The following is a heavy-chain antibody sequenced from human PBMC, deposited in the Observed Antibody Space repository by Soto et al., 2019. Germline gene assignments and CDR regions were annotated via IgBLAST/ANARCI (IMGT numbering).Heavy chain of an antibody. CDR3: ARGKSGSYGMGLGY. D-gene: IGHD1-26*01. J-gene: IGHJ4*02. CDR1: GGSISSYY. Sequence: SETLSLTCTVSGGSISSYYWSWIRQPPGKGLEWIGYIYYSGSTNYSPSLKSRVTISVDTSKNQFSLKLSSVTAADTAVYYCARGKSGSYGMGLGYWGQGTLVTVSS. V-gene: IGHV4-59*01. CDR2: IYYSGST.